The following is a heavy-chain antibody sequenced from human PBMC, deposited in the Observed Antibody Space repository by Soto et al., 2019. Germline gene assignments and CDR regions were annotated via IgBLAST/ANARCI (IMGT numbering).Heavy chain of an antibody. CDR3: GSVRPSGYVLS. J-gene: IGHJ5*02. CDR1: DDSISSGDYS. V-gene: IGHV4-61*08. CDR2: VYFSGNT. Sequence: SETLSLTCAVSDDSISSGDYSWSWLRQSPGKGLEWIGYVYFSGNTNYNPSLKSRVTISIDTSKNQFSLRLASVTAADTAFYYCGSVRPSGYVLSWGQGTLVTVSS. D-gene: IGHD6-25*01.